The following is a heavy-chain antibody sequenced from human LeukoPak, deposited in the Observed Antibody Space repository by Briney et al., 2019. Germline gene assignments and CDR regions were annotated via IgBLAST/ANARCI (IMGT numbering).Heavy chain of an antibody. V-gene: IGHV3-64D*09. J-gene: IGHJ3*02. CDR2: ISSNGGST. Sequence: GGSLRLSCAASGFTFSTYGMHWVRQAPGKGLEYVSAISSNGGSTYYADSVKGRFTISRDNSKNTLYLQMSSLRAEDTAVYYCVKGIRFLEWYDAFDIWGQGTMVTVSS. CDR3: VKGIRFLEWYDAFDI. D-gene: IGHD3-3*01. CDR1: GFTFSTYG.